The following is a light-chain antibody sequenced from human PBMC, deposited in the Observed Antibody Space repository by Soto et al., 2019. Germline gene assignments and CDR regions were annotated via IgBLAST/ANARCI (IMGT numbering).Light chain of an antibody. J-gene: IGKJ4*01. V-gene: IGKV3-20*01. CDR1: QSVSSSY. Sequence: EIVLTQSPGTLSLSPGERATLSCRASQSVSSSYLAWYQQKPGQAPRLLIYGASSRATGIPDRFSGSGSGTDFTLSISRLEPEDFAVYYCQQYGNSPLFGGGTKVDIK. CDR2: GAS. CDR3: QQYGNSPL.